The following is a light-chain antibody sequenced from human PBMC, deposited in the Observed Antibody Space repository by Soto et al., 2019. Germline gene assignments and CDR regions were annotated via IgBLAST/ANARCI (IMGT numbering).Light chain of an antibody. CDR1: GTDVGQYNY. V-gene: IGLV2-8*01. J-gene: IGLJ1*01. CDR3: SSHAGDGKVV. Sequence: QSVLTQPPSASGSPGQSVTISCTGAGTDVGQYNYVSWYRQYPGTPPQLVISEVAKRPSGVPDRFSGSKSANTASLTVSGLQAEDEADYYCSSHAGDGKVVFGTGTKLTVL. CDR2: EVA.